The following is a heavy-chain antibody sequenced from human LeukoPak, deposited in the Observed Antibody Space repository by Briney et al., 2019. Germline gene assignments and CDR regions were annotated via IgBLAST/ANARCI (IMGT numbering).Heavy chain of an antibody. CDR3: ARHGGETFSFDY. CDR2: IHYSGST. J-gene: IGHJ4*02. V-gene: IGHV4-31*03. D-gene: IGHD3-16*01. CDR1: GGSISRGAYY. Sequence: PSETLSLTCTVSGGSISRGAYYWSWIRQHPGKGLEWIGYIHYSGSTYYNPSLKSRVTISVDTSKNQFSLKLSSVTAADTAVYYCARHGGETFSFDYWGQGTLVTVSS.